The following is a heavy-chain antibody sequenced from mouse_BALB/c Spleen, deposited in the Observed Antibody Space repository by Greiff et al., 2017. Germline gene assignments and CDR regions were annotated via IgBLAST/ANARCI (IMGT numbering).Heavy chain of an antibody. D-gene: IGHD2-4*01. CDR3: ARAMITDAMDY. V-gene: IGHV5-6-5*01. Sequence: EVQRVESGGGLVKPGGSLKLSCAASGFTFSSYAMSWVRQTPEKRLEWVASISSGGSTYYPDSVKGRFTISRDNARNILYLQMSSLRSEDTAMYYCARAMITDAMDYWGQGTSVTVSS. J-gene: IGHJ4*01. CDR1: GFTFSSYA. CDR2: ISSGGST.